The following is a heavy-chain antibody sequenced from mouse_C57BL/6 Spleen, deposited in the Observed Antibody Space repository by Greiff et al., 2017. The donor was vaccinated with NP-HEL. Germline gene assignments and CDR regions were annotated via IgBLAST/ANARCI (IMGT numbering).Heavy chain of an antibody. V-gene: IGHV1-7*01. J-gene: IGHJ4*01. Sequence: QVQLQQSGAELAKPGASVKLSCKASGYTFTSYWMHWVKQRPGQGLEWIGYINPSSGYTKYNQKFKDKATLTADKSSSTAYMQLSSLTYEDSAVYYCARCDYDSPDAMDYWGQGTSVTVSS. CDR1: GYTFTSYW. D-gene: IGHD2-4*01. CDR2: INPSSGYT. CDR3: ARCDYDSPDAMDY.